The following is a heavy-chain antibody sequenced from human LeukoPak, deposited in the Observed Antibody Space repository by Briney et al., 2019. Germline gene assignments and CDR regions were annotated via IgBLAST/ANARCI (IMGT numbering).Heavy chain of an antibody. Sequence: KPGGSLRLSCAASGFTFNSYAMHWVRQAPGKGLEWVSSITCSGAGTYYADSVKGRFTISRDNSKNTLYLQMYSLRADDTTVYYCAKDRSSSTWLKAFDIWGQGTMATISS. J-gene: IGHJ3*02. V-gene: IGHV3-23*01. CDR3: AKDRSSSTWLKAFDI. CDR1: GFTFNSYA. D-gene: IGHD6-13*01. CDR2: ITCSGAGT.